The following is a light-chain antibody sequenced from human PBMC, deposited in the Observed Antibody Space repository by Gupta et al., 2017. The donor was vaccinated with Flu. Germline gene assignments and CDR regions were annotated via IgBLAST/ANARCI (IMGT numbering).Light chain of an antibody. J-gene: IGKJ4*01. Sequence: EVVLTQSPATLSLSPGERATLFCRASQNIVTYLAWYQQKPGQIPRLLISDASNRATGIPARFSGSGSGTDFTLTISSLEPEDFAVYYCQQRSNWPPIHTFGGGTKVEIK. V-gene: IGKV3-11*01. CDR1: QNIVTY. CDR2: DAS. CDR3: QQRSNWPPIHT.